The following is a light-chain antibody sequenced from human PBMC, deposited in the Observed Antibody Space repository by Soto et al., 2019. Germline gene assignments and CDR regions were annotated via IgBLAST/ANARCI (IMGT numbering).Light chain of an antibody. J-gene: IGLJ2*01. CDR3: SSFAGNNNLV. Sequence: QSALTQPPSASGSPGQSVTFSCPGTSSAVGGYNYVSWYQQHPGKAPKLMISEVSKRPSGVPDRFSGSKSGNTASLTVSGLQAEDEADYYCSSFAGNNNLVFGGGTKVTVL. CDR1: SSAVGGYNY. CDR2: EVS. V-gene: IGLV2-8*01.